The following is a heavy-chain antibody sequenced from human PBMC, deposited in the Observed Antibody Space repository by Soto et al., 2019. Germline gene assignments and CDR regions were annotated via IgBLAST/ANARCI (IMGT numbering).Heavy chain of an antibody. V-gene: IGHV3-9*01. J-gene: IGHJ4*02. CDR3: AKDYGSSWYDFDY. D-gene: IGHD6-13*01. CDR1: GFTFDDYA. Sequence: EVQLVESGGGLVQPGRSLRLSCAASGFTFDDYAMPWVRQAPGKGLEWVSGISWNSGSIGYADSVKGRFTISRDNAKNSLYLQMTSLRSEDTAEYYCAKDYGSSWYDFDYWGQGTLVTVSS. CDR2: ISWNSGSI.